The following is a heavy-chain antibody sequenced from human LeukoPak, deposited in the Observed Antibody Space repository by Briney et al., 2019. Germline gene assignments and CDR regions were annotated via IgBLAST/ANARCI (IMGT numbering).Heavy chain of an antibody. CDR1: GFIYSNFA. J-gene: IGHJ6*03. CDR3: AKDLSYGDTSYFYYYMDV. D-gene: IGHD4-17*01. V-gene: IGHV3-23*01. Sequence: PGGSLRLSCAASGFIYSNFAMNWVRQAPGKGLEWVSVISGSGGSSFYADSVKGRFIISRDNSKNTLYLQINSLRVEDTAQYYRAKDLSYGDTSYFYYYMDVWGKGTTVTVSS. CDR2: ISGSGGSS.